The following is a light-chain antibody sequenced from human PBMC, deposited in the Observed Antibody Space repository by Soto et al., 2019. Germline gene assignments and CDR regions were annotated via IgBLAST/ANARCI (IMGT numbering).Light chain of an antibody. CDR3: QQYYSYAVT. J-gene: IGKJ1*01. CDR2: AAS. V-gene: IGKV1-8*01. CDR1: QGISSY. Sequence: AIRMTQSPSSFSASTGDRVTITCRASQGISSYLAWYQQKPGQAPKLLSYAASTLQSGVPSRFSGSGSGTDFTLTISCLQSEDFATYYCQQYYSYAVTFGQGTKVEIK.